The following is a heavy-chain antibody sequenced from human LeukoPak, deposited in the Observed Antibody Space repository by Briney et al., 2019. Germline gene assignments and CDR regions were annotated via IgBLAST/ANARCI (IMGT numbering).Heavy chain of an antibody. CDR3: ARTMGYYDSSFVY. CDR1: GGSISSYY. Sequence: SETLSLTCTVSGGSISSYYWSWIRQPPGKGLEWIGYIYYSGSTNYNPSLESRVTISVDTSKNQFSLKLSSVTAADTAVYYCARTMGYYDSSFVYWGQGTLVTVSS. V-gene: IGHV4-59*01. J-gene: IGHJ4*02. CDR2: IYYSGST. D-gene: IGHD3-22*01.